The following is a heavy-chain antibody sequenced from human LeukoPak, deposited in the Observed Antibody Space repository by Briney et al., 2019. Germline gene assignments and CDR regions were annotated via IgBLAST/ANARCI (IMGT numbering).Heavy chain of an antibody. Sequence: ASVKVSCKASGGTFSSYAISWVRQAPGQGLKWMGGIIPIFGTANYAQKFQGRVTITADESTSTAYMELSSLRSEDTAVYYCARAPMVTAIGGLDYWGQGTLVTVSS. CDR1: GGTFSSYA. CDR3: ARAPMVTAIGGLDY. V-gene: IGHV1-69*13. J-gene: IGHJ4*02. D-gene: IGHD2-21*02. CDR2: IIPIFGTA.